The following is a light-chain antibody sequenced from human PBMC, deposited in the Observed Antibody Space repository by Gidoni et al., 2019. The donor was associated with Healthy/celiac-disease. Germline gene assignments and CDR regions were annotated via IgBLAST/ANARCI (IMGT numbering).Light chain of an antibody. J-gene: IGKJ4*01. CDR3: QQRSNCRP. V-gene: IGKV3D-11*02. Sequence: IVLTQSPATLSLSPGERATLSCRASQSVSSYLAWYQQKPGQAPRLLIYDASNRATGIPARFSGSGPGTDFTLTISSLEPEDFAVYYCQQRSNCRPFXGXTKVEIK. CDR2: DAS. CDR1: QSVSSY.